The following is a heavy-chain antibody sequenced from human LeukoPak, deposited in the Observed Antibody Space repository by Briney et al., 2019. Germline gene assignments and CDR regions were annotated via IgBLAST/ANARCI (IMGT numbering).Heavy chain of an antibody. Sequence: GGSLRLSSVSSGFTFSNYGMHWVRQAPGKGLEWVALIWRDGSNKYYADSVRGRVTISRDNSKNTLYLQMNSLTAEDTAVYFCAKDGDAYIEYYYYYMDVWGKGTTVTVSS. CDR2: IWRDGSNK. CDR1: GFTFSNYG. V-gene: IGHV3-33*06. J-gene: IGHJ6*03. D-gene: IGHD5-24*01. CDR3: AKDGDAYIEYYYYYMDV.